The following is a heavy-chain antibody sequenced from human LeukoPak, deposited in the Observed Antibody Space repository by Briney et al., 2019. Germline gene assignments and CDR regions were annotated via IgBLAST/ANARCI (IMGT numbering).Heavy chain of an antibody. CDR1: GFTFSSYA. CDR2: ISGSGGST. D-gene: IGHD2/OR15-2a*01. V-gene: IGHV3-23*01. CDR3: AKAFSYYETDFDY. Sequence: LSGGSLRLSCAASGFTFSSYAMSWVRQAPGKGLEWVSTISGSGGSTYYADSVKGRFTISRDNSKNTLYLQMNSLRAEDTAVYYCAKAFSYYETDFDYWGQGTLVTVSS. J-gene: IGHJ4*02.